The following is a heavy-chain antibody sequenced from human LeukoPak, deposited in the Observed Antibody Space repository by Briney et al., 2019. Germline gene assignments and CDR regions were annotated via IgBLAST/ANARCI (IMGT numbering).Heavy chain of an antibody. CDR3: AKDSAFYYIDV. J-gene: IGHJ6*03. D-gene: IGHD3-10*01. CDR1: GFTFSSYS. CDR2: ISSSSRTI. Sequence: GGSLRLSCAASGFTFSSYSMNWVRQAPGKGLEWVSHISSSSRTIYYADSVKGRFTISRDNAKNSLYLQMNSLRAEDTAVYYCAKDSAFYYIDVWGKGTRVIISS. V-gene: IGHV3-48*01.